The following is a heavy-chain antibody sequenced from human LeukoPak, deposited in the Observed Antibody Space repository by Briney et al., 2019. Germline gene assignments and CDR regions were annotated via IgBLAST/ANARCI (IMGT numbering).Heavy chain of an antibody. CDR2: ISAYNGNT. V-gene: IGHV1-18*01. CDR3: ARDPSYGDYASPAGGWFDP. CDR1: GYTFTSYG. J-gene: IGHJ5*02. Sequence: ASVKVSCKASGYTFTSYGISWVRQAPGQGLEWMGWISAYNGNTNYAQKLQGRVTMTTDTSTSTAYMELRSLRSDDTAVYYCARDPSYGDYASPAGGWFDPWGQGTLVTVSS. D-gene: IGHD4-17*01.